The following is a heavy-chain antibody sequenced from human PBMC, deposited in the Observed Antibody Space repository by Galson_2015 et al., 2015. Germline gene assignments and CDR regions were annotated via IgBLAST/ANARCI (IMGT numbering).Heavy chain of an antibody. CDR3: ARGGGFAMVRGVAFDY. CDR1: GYTFTGYY. V-gene: IGHV1-2*04. D-gene: IGHD3-10*01. J-gene: IGHJ4*02. Sequence: SVKVSCKASGYTFTGYYMHWVRQAPGQGLEWMGWINPNSGGTNYAQKFQGWVTMTRDTSISTAYMELSRLRSDDTAVYYCARGGGFAMVRGVAFDYWGQGTLVTVSS. CDR2: INPNSGGT.